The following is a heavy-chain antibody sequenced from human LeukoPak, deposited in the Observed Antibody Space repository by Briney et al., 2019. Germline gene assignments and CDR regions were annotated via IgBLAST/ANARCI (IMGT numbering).Heavy chain of an antibody. D-gene: IGHD3-10*01. CDR3: ARENWGSGSSVDY. V-gene: IGHV3-7*01. CDR2: IKQDGSEK. CDR1: GFTFSSYW. J-gene: IGHJ4*02. Sequence: GGSLRLSCAASGFTFSSYWMSWVRQAPGKGLEWVANIKQDGSEKYYVDSVKGRFTISRDNAKNSRYLQMNSLRAEDTAVYYCARENWGSGSSVDYWGQGTLVTVSS.